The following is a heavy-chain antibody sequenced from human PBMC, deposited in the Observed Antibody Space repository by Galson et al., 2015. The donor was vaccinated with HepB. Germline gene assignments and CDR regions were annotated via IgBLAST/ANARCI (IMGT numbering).Heavy chain of an antibody. Sequence: SLRLSCAASGFTFSSYGMHWVRQAPGKGLEWVAVIWYDGSNKYYADSVKGRFTISRDNSKNTLYLQMNSLRAEDTAVYYCARDPIGYCSGGSCYSVAFDIWGQGTMVTVSS. CDR2: IWYDGSNK. D-gene: IGHD2-15*01. CDR3: ARDPIGYCSGGSCYSVAFDI. CDR1: GFTFSSYG. V-gene: IGHV3-33*01. J-gene: IGHJ3*02.